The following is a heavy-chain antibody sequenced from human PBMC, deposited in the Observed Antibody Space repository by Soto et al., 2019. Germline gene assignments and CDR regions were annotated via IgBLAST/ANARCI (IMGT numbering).Heavy chain of an antibody. CDR1: GFTFSSYA. Sequence: GGSLRLSCAASGFTFSSYAMSWVRQAPGKGLEWVSAISGSGGSTYYADSVKGRLTISRDNSKNTLYLQMNSLRAEDTAVYYCAKDTGSSGYNYWGQGTLVTVSS. V-gene: IGHV3-23*01. D-gene: IGHD3-22*01. J-gene: IGHJ4*02. CDR3: AKDTGSSGYNY. CDR2: ISGSGGST.